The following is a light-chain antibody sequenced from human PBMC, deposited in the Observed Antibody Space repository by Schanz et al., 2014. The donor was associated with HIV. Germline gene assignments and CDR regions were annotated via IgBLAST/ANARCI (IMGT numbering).Light chain of an antibody. J-gene: IGKJ1*01. CDR3: QQYGSSPWT. CDR2: GAS. CDR1: QSLGGSQ. Sequence: ETVLTQSPGSLSLSPGERATLSCRASQSLGGSQLAWYQHKPGQDPRLLIYGASNRATGIPGRFSGGGSGTDFTLAISRVEPEDYAVYYCQQYGSSPWTFGQGTRVDVK. V-gene: IGKV3-20*01.